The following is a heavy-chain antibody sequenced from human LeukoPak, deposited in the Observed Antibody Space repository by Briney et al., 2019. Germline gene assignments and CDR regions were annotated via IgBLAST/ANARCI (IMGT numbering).Heavy chain of an antibody. CDR3: AKAIVVVPAAIDY. J-gene: IGHJ4*02. CDR1: GFTFSNYA. V-gene: IGHV3-23*01. CDR2: ISGSGGST. D-gene: IGHD2-2*01. Sequence: GGSLRLSCAASGFTFSNYAMSWVRQAPGKGLEWVSAISGSGGSTYYADSVKGRFTISRDNSKNTLYLQMNSLRAEDTAVYYCAKAIVVVPAAIDYWGQGTLVTVSS.